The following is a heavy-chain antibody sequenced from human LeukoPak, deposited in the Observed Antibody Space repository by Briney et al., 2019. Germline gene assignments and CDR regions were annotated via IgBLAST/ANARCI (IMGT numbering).Heavy chain of an antibody. CDR2: MNPHSDNT. CDR1: GYTFTSYD. Sequence: ASVKVSCKASGYTFTSYDINWVRQATGQELEWMGWMNPHSDNTAYAQKFQGRVTMTKNTSISTAYMELSRLRSDDTAVYYCARGGGIAAAGTFDYWGQGTLVTVSS. V-gene: IGHV1-8*01. J-gene: IGHJ4*02. CDR3: ARGGGIAAAGTFDY. D-gene: IGHD6-13*01.